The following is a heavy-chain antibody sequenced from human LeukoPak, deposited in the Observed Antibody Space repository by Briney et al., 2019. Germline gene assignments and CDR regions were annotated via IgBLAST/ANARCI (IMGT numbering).Heavy chain of an antibody. CDR1: GYTFTGYY. V-gene: IGHV1-2*06. D-gene: IGHD6-25*01. J-gene: IGHJ1*01. CDR2: INPNSGGT. CDR3: AREIISGYFQH. Sequence: GASVKVSCKASGYTFTGYYMHWVRQAPGQGLEWMGRINPNSGGTNYAQKFQGRVTMTRNTSISAAYMELSRLRSDDTAVYYCAREIISGYFQHWGQGTLVTVSS.